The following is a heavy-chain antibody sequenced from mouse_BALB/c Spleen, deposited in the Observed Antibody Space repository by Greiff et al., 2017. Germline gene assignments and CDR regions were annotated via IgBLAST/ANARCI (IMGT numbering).Heavy chain of an antibody. D-gene: IGHD1-2*01. CDR2: INPDSSTI. J-gene: IGHJ3*01. CDR1: GFDFSRYW. V-gene: IGHV4-1*02. CDR3: ARGENYYGPAWFAY. Sequence: EVKLMESGGGLVQPGGSLKLSCAASGFDFSRYWMSWVRQAPGKGLEWIGEINPDSSTINYTPSLKDKFIISRDNAKNTLYLQMSKVRSEDTALYYCARGENYYGPAWFAYWGQGTLVTVSA.